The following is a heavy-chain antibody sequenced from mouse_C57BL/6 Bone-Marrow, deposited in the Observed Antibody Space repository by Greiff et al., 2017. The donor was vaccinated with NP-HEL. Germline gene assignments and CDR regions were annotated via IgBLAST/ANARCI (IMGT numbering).Heavy chain of an antibody. CDR1: GYTFTSYW. J-gene: IGHJ3*01. D-gene: IGHD2-4*01. CDR2: IHPNSGST. CDR3: SRGDYDYDFSWFAY. Sequence: VQLQQPGAELVKPGASVKLSCKASGYTFTSYWMHWVKQRPGQGLEWIGMIHPNSGSTNYNEKFKSKATLTADKSSSTAYMQLSSLTSEDSAVYYCSRGDYDYDFSWFAYWGQGTLVTVSA. V-gene: IGHV1-64*01.